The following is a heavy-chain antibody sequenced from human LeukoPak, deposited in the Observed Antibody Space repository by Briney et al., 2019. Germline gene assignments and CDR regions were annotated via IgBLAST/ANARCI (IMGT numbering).Heavy chain of an antibody. J-gene: IGHJ4*02. Sequence: PGGSLRLSCAASGSIVSRNYMSWVRQAPGKGLEWVSVISGGVTTYYADSVKDRFTISRDKSKNTVYLQMNSLRAEDTAVYYCARMGAGYTGPFDYWGQGTLVTVSS. CDR2: ISGGVTT. D-gene: IGHD5-12*01. V-gene: IGHV3-66*01. CDR1: GSIVSRNY. CDR3: ARMGAGYTGPFDY.